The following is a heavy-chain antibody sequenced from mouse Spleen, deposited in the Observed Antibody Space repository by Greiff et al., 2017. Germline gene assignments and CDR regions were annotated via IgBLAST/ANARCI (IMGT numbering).Heavy chain of an antibody. J-gene: IGHJ1*03. Sequence: EVQLVESGGGLVKPGGSLKLSCAASGFTFSDYGMHWVRQAPEKGLEWVAYISSGSSTIYYADTVKGRFTISRDNAKNTLFLQMTSLRSEDTAMYYCAREAGTSYWYFDVWGTGTTVTVSS. CDR1: GFTFSDYG. CDR2: ISSGSSTI. V-gene: IGHV5-17*01. D-gene: IGHD4-1*01. CDR3: AREAGTSYWYFDV.